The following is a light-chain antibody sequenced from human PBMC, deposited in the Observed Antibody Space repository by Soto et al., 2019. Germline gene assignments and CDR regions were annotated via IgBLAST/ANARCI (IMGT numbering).Light chain of an antibody. CDR3: QQYNNRPET. V-gene: IGKV3-15*01. CDR1: QSVSSN. J-gene: IGKJ2*01. CDR2: GAS. Sequence: EIVMTQSPATLSVSPGERATLSCRASQSVSSNLAWYQQKPGQAPRLLIYGASTRATGIPARFSGSGSGTEFPLTIHSPQSEDFAIYFCQQYNNRPETFGQGTKLEIK.